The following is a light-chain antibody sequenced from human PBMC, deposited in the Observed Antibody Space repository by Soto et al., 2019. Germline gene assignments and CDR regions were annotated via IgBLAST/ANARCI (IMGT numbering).Light chain of an antibody. CDR1: QSVSSY. J-gene: IGKJ5*01. CDR2: DAS. Sequence: VLRQSPATLSLKPGERATLSCRASQSVSSYLAWYQQKPGQAPRLLIYDASNRAPGRPARFSGSGSCKDFTLTISSLEPEDFAVYYCQQRSNMPGIPFGQG. V-gene: IGKV3-11*01. CDR3: QQRSNMPGIP.